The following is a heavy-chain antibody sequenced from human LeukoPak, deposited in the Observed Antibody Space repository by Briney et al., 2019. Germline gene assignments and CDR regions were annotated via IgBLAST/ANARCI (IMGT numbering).Heavy chain of an antibody. Sequence: GGSLRLSCAASGFTFSSYAMSWVRQAPGKGLEWVSAISGSGGSTYYADSVKGRFTISRDNSKNTLYLQMNSLRAEDTAVYYCAKAKAMIVVARPRDGGQGTLVTVSS. D-gene: IGHD3-22*01. J-gene: IGHJ4*02. CDR3: AKAKAMIVVARPRD. CDR2: ISGSGGST. V-gene: IGHV3-23*01. CDR1: GFTFSSYA.